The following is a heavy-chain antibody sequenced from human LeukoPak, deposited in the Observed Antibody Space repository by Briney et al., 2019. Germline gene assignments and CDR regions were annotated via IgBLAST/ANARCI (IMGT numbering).Heavy chain of an antibody. Sequence: GGSLRLSCAASGFTFSRYAMHWVRQAPGKGLEWVAVISYDGSNKYYADSVKGRFTISRDNSKNTLFLQMNSLRVEDTAVFYCAREFLQHLDYWGQGTLVTVSS. CDR2: ISYDGSNK. D-gene: IGHD2/OR15-2a*01. J-gene: IGHJ4*02. CDR3: AREFLQHLDY. CDR1: GFTFSRYA. V-gene: IGHV3-30-3*01.